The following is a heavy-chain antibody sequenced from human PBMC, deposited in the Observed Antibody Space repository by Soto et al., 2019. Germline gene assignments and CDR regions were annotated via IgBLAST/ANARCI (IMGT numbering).Heavy chain of an antibody. D-gene: IGHD2-2*02. Sequence: GGSLRLSCAASGFTFSSYAMSWVRQAPGKGLEWVSAISGSGGSTYYADSVKGRFTISRDNSKNTLYLQMNSLRAEDTAVYYCAFYCSSTSCYKDDAFDIWGQGTMVTVSS. V-gene: IGHV3-23*01. CDR3: AFYCSSTSCYKDDAFDI. J-gene: IGHJ3*02. CDR1: GFTFSSYA. CDR2: ISGSGGST.